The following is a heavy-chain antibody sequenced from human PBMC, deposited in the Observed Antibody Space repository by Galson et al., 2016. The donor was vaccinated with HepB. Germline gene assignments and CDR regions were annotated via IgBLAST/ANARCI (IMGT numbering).Heavy chain of an antibody. V-gene: IGHV1-18*01. CDR2: ISAYNGNT. D-gene: IGHD6-19*01. CDR1: GYTFTSYG. Sequence: SVKVSCKASGYTFTSYGISWVRQAPGQGLEWMGWISAYNGNTNYAQKLQGRVTMTTDTSTSTAYMELRSLRSDDTAVYYCARDRHQYSSGWYVGGKDVWGQGTTVTVSS. J-gene: IGHJ6*02. CDR3: ARDRHQYSSGWYVGGKDV.